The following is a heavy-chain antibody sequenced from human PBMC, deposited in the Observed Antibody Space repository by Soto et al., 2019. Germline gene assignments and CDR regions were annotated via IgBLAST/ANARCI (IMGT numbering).Heavy chain of an antibody. V-gene: IGHV3-23*01. J-gene: IGHJ2*01. Sequence: EVQLLESGGGLVQPGGSLRLSCTASGFTFSSYAMSWVRQAPGKGLEWVSAISGSGVSTYYADSVKGRFTISRDNSKNTLYLQMNSLRAEDTAVYYCAKVGYYHSSGYYPYWYFDLWGRGTLVPVSS. CDR3: AKVGYYHSSGYYPYWYFDL. CDR2: ISGSGVST. CDR1: GFTFSSYA. D-gene: IGHD3-22*01.